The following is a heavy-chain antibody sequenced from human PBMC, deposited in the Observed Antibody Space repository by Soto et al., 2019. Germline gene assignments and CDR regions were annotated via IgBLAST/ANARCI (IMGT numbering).Heavy chain of an antibody. J-gene: IGHJ6*02. CDR2: INHSGST. CDR1: VGSSSGSF. CDR3: ATSGYRGWLRFRDYYYYGMDV. Sequence: PLSLPCAVYVGSSSGSFWTWVREAPVKVLESIVEINHSGSTYYNPSLKSRVTISVDTSKNQFSLKLSSVTAADTAVYYCATSGYRGWLRFRDYYYYGMDVWGQGTTVTVSS. D-gene: IGHD6-19*01. V-gene: IGHV4-34*09.